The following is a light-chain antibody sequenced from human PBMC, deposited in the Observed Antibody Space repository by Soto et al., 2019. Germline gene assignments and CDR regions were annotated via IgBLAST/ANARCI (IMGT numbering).Light chain of an antibody. CDR1: QRVSSSY. CDR2: GTP. V-gene: IGKV3-20*01. J-gene: IGKJ1*01. Sequence: EIVLTQSPGTLSLSPGERATLSCRASQRVSSSYLAWYQQKPGQAPRLLIYGTPSRATGIPDRFSGSGSGTDFTLTISRLEPEDFAVYYCQQYDSPPRTFGQGTKVEIK. CDR3: QQYDSPPRT.